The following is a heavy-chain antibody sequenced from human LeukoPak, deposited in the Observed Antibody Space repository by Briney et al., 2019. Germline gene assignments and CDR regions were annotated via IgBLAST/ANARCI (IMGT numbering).Heavy chain of an antibody. CDR2: INPNSGGP. J-gene: IGHJ4*02. D-gene: IGHD5-18*01. V-gene: IGHV1-2*06. CDR1: GYSFTGYY. Sequence: GASVKVSCKTSGYSFTGYYIHWVRQAPGQGLEWVGRINPNSGGPNYGQKFQGTVTMTRDTSISTAYLELSNLRSDDTAAYYCVRGYSYGFYFDYWGQGILVTVSS. CDR3: VRGYSYGFYFDY.